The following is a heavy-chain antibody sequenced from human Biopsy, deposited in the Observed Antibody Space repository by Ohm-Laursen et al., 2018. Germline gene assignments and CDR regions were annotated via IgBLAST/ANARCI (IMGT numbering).Heavy chain of an antibody. CDR3: ARAPADQYAARNYYSSHAFDM. J-gene: IGHJ3*02. CDR2: FYSSGTT. Sequence: SETLSLTCTVSDASASSGRYYWTWIRQPPRKPLEWIGYFYSSGTTRYNPSLESRLSISMDTSKNEVSLRLTSMTAAATAVYFCARAPADQYAARNYYSSHAFDMWGQGTKVTVSS. D-gene: IGHD3-10*01. CDR1: DASASSGRYY. V-gene: IGHV4-61*01.